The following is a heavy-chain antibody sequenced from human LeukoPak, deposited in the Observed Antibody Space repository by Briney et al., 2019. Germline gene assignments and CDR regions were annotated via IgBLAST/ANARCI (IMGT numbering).Heavy chain of an antibody. CDR3: AAAHPVDLAWWY. Sequence: GRSLRLSCVASGFTFRSHGMHWVRQAPGKGLEWVAVTWYDGSNEYFADSVKGRFTISRDNARNTLYLQLNSLTAEDTAVYYCAAAHPVDLAWWYWGQGTLVTVSS. CDR1: GFTFRSHG. J-gene: IGHJ4*02. D-gene: IGHD6-13*01. V-gene: IGHV3-33*01. CDR2: TWYDGSNE.